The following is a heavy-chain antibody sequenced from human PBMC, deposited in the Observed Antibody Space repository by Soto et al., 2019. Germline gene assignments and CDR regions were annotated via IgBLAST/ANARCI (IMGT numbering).Heavy chain of an antibody. J-gene: IGHJ5*02. Sequence: GSLRLSCAGSGFTFGYSYMSWIRQAPGKGLEWLSYISPGSRYPAYADSVKGRFAISRDNAKRSLYLQMMSLTAEDTAIYYCVRGGGGGLFDPWGQGTMVTVSS. CDR3: VRGGGGGLFDP. V-gene: IGHV3-11*05. CDR1: GFTFGYSY. D-gene: IGHD2-15*01. CDR2: ISPGSRYP.